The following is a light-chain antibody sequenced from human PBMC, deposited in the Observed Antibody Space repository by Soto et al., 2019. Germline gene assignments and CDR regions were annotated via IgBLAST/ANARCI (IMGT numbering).Light chain of an antibody. V-gene: IGLV7-43*01. CDR1: TGAVTSGYY. CDR2: STS. CDR3: LLYYGGAS. Sequence: QAVVTQEPSLTVSPGGTVTLTCASGTGAVTSGYYPNWFQQKPGQAPRPLIYSTSHKHSWTPARFSGSLLGGKAALTLSGVQPEDEAEYYCLLYYGGASFGGGTKVTLL. J-gene: IGLJ2*01.